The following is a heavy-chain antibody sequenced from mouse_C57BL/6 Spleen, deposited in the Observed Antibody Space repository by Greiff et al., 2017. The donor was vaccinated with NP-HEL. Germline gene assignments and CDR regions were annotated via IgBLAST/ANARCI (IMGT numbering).Heavy chain of an antibody. J-gene: IGHJ4*01. CDR2: IRNKANNHAT. Sequence: EVQLQESGGGLVQPGGSMKLSCAASGFTFSDAWMDWVRQSPEKGLEWVAEIRNKANNHATYYAESVKGRFTISRDDSKSSVYLQMNSLRAEDTGIYYCTRGTELYYYAMDYWGQGTSVTVSS. D-gene: IGHD1-1*01. CDR3: TRGTELYYYAMDY. CDR1: GFTFSDAW. V-gene: IGHV6-6*01.